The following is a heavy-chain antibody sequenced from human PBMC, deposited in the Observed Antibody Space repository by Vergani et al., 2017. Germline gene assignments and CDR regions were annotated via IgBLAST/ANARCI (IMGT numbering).Heavy chain of an antibody. D-gene: IGHD6-19*01. Sequence: QLQLQESGPGLVKPSETLSLTCTVSGGSISSSSYYWGWIRQPPGKGLEWIGSIYYSGSTNYNPSLKSRVTISVDKSKNQFSLKLSSVTAADTAVYYCARATVAGIFDYWGQGTLVTVSS. CDR3: ARATVAGIFDY. J-gene: IGHJ4*02. V-gene: IGHV4-39*07. CDR1: GGSISSSSYY. CDR2: IYYSGST.